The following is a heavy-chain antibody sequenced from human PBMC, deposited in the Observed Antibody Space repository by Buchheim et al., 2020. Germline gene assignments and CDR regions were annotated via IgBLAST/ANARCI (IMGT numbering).Heavy chain of an antibody. CDR3: ARDQTVAGPSTYDY. J-gene: IGHJ4*02. D-gene: IGHD6-19*01. CDR2: INPDETNI. Sequence: EVQLVESGGGLVQPGESLRLSCAVSGFTFRRYWMHWVRQVPGKGLLWVSRINPDETNILYADSVKGRFTISRDNATNTLYLQMNNLRVEDTAVYYCARDQTVAGPSTYDYWGQG. CDR1: GFTFRRYW. V-gene: IGHV3-74*01.